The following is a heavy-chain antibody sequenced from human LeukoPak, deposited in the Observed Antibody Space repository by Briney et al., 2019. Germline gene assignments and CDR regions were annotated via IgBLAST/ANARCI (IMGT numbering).Heavy chain of an antibody. CDR3: ARTQGWSGLSGNYYHYMDV. CDR1: GGSISSYS. Sequence: PSETLSLTCTVSGGSISSYSWSWIRQPAGKGLEWIGRMYTNGGTTYIPSLKSRVTISVDKSKNQLSLKVSSVTAADTAVYYCARTQGWSGLSGNYYHYMDVWGKGTTVTVSS. V-gene: IGHV4-4*07. D-gene: IGHD3-3*01. J-gene: IGHJ6*03. CDR2: MYTNGGT.